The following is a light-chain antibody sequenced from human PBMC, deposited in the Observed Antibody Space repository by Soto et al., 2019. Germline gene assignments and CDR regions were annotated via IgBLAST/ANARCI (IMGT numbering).Light chain of an antibody. CDR1: SSDVGSYNL. CDR2: AGS. V-gene: IGLV2-23*01. J-gene: IGLJ1*01. CDR3: CSYAGSSTYV. Sequence: QSVLTQPASVSGPPGQSITISCTGTSSDVGSYNLVSWYQHHPGKAPKLMIYAGSKRPSGVSNRFSGSKSGNTASLTISGLQAEDEADYYCCSYAGSSTYVFGTGTKVTVL.